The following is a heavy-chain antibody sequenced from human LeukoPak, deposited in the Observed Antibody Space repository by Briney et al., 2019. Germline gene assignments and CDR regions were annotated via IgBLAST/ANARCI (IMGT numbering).Heavy chain of an antibody. V-gene: IGHV1-69*13. J-gene: IGHJ5*02. Sequence: ASVKVSCKASGGTFISYAISWVRQAPGQGLEWMGGIIPIFGTANYAQKFQGRVTITADESTSTAYMELSSLRSEDTAVYYCARETSTRLGYQVLDPWGQGTLVTVSS. CDR3: ARETSTRLGYQVLDP. CDR2: IIPIFGTA. CDR1: GGTFISYA. D-gene: IGHD2-15*01.